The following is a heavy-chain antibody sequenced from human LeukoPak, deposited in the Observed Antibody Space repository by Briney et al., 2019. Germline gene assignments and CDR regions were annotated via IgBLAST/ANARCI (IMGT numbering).Heavy chain of an antibody. CDR2: IYYSGST. V-gene: IGHV4-31*03. CDR3: ARAAADQNNWFDP. J-gene: IGHJ5*02. CDR1: GGSISSGGYY. Sequence: SQTLSLTCTVSGGSISSGGYYWSWIRQYPGKGLEWIGHIYYSGSTYYNPSLKSRVIISIDTSKNQFSLKLSSVTAADTAVYYCARAAADQNNWFDPWGQGTPVTVS. D-gene: IGHD6-13*01.